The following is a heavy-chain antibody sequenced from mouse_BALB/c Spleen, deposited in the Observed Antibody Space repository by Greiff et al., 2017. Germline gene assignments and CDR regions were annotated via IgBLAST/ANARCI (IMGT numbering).Heavy chain of an antibody. CDR1: GYSFTSYW. J-gene: IGHJ4*01. CDR3: ARWIYYGYPYAMDY. D-gene: IGHD2-2*01. CDR2: IDPSDSET. Sequence: QVQLQQSGPQLVRPGASVKISCKASGYSFTSYWMHWVKQRPGQGLEWIGMIDPSDSETRLNQKFKDKATLTVDKSSSTAYMQLSSPTSEDSAVYYCARWIYYGYPYAMDYWGQGTSVTVSS. V-gene: IGHV1S126*01.